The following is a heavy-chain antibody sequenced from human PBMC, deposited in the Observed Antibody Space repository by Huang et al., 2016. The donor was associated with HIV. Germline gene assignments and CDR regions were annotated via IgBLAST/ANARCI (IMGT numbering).Heavy chain of an antibody. CDR3: TTWARTSAGGN. CDR2: IKTKEYGGKT. Sequence: EVQLVESGGGLVKPGGSLRLSCAASGFTFKDAWMSWVRQTPGKGLEWVGLIKTKEYGGKTDYAATVKGIFSMSRDDSKNTFYLQMNSLKSEDTAVYYCTTWARTSAGGNWGQGTLVSVSS. CDR1: GFTFKDAW. D-gene: IGHD6-25*01. J-gene: IGHJ4*02. V-gene: IGHV3-15*01.